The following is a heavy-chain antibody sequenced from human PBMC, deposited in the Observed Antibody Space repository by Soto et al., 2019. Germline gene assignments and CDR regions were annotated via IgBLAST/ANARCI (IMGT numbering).Heavy chain of an antibody. V-gene: IGHV3-11*05. CDR1: GFTFSDYY. J-gene: IGHJ6*02. D-gene: IGHD6-13*01. CDR3: AREEIADSTYYGMDV. CDR2: ISSSSSYT. Sequence: QVQLVESGGGLVKPGGSLRLSCAASGFTFSDYYMSWIRQAPGKGLEWVSYISSSSSYTNYADSVKGLFTISRDNAKNSLYLQINSLRAEDTAVYYCAREEIADSTYYGMDVWGQGTTVTVSS.